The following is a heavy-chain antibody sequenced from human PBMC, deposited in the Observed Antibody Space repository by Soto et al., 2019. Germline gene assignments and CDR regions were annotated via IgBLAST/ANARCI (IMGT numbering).Heavy chain of an antibody. V-gene: IGHV1-69*06. D-gene: IGHD5-18*01. J-gene: IGHJ4*02. Sequence: QVQLVQSGAEVKNPGSSGKVSGKAPGGTFSSYAISGGRQAPGQGLEWLGGIIPIFGTANYAQKFQGRATITADKSTSTAYMELSSLRSEDTAVYYCARVLRGYSYGYVGWGQGTLVTVSS. CDR2: IIPIFGTA. CDR1: GGTFSSYA. CDR3: ARVLRGYSYGYVG.